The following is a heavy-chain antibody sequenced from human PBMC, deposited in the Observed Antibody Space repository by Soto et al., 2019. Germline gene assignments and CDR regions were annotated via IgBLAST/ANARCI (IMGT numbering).Heavy chain of an antibody. CDR3: AKDTDILTGYFFEY. D-gene: IGHD3-9*01. V-gene: IGHV1-8*01. Sequence: ASVKVSCKASGYVFPSYDITWVRQAPGHGLEWMGWVNPGSGYKGYAQNFQGRVTLTRNMSISTVYMELSSLRSEDTAVYYCAKDTDILTGYFFEYWGQGTLVTVSS. CDR2: VNPGSGYK. CDR1: GYVFPSYD. J-gene: IGHJ4*02.